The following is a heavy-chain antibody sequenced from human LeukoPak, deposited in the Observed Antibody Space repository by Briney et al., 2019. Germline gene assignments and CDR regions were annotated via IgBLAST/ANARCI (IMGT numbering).Heavy chain of an antibody. V-gene: IGHV1-69*04. CDR2: IIPILGIA. CDR1: GGTFSSYA. D-gene: IGHD3-22*01. CDR3: ARDEGDDSSGYSDY. Sequence: SVKVSCKASGGTFSSYAISWVRQAPGQGLEWMGRIIPILGIANYAQKFQGRVTITADKSTSTAYMELSSLRSEDTAVYYCARDEGDDSSGYSDYWGQGTLVTVSS. J-gene: IGHJ4*02.